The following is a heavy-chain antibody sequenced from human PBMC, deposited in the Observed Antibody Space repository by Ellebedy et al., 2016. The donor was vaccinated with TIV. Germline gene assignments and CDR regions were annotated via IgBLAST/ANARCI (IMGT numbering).Heavy chain of an antibody. V-gene: IGHV3-48*04. Sequence: GGSLRLSCTASGFTFTPYAMNWVRQTPGKGLEWISYISGSSITLYYSDSVKGRFTISRDNAKNSLYLQMNGLRADDTAVYFCARDMAWGNERVNDAFDIWGHGTLVIVSS. CDR2: ISGSSITL. D-gene: IGHD7-27*01. CDR1: GFTFTPYA. CDR3: ARDMAWGNERVNDAFDI. J-gene: IGHJ3*02.